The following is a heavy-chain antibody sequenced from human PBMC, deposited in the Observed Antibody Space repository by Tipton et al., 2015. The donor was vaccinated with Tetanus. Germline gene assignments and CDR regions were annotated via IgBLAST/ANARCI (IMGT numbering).Heavy chain of an antibody. D-gene: IGHD3-22*01. CDR2: IKQDGSEK. V-gene: IGHV3-7*04. CDR1: GFTFSSYW. J-gene: IGHJ1*01. CDR3: ARAYYYDSSGYNEYFQH. Sequence: SLRLSCAASGFTFSSYWMSWVRQAPGKGLEWVANIKQDGSEKYYVDSVKGRFTISRDNAKNSLYLQMNSLRAEDTAVYYCARAYYYDSSGYNEYFQHWGQGTLVTVSS.